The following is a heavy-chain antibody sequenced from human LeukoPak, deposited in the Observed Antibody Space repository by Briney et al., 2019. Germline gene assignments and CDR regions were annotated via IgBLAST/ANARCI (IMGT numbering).Heavy chain of an antibody. D-gene: IGHD1-26*01. J-gene: IGHJ4*02. Sequence: ASVKVSCKASGYTFTSYYMHWVRQAPGQGLEWMGIINPSGGSTSYAQKFQGRVTMTRDMSTSTVYMELSSRRTEDAAVYYCARVTIVGATRGGFDYWGQGTLVTVSS. CDR1: GYTFTSYY. V-gene: IGHV1-46*01. CDR3: ARVTIVGATRGGFDY. CDR2: INPSGGST.